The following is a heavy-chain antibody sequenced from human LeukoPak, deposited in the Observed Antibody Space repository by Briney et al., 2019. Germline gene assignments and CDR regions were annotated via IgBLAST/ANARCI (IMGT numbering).Heavy chain of an antibody. CDR1: GGSITISDYH. Sequence: SETLSLTCTVSGGSITISDYHWRWIRLPPGQGLVWYGTISHTGTTYYNPSLQSRVTISVDKSKNQFSLKLSSVTAADTAVYYCATREHHVLRTPGDYWGQGTLVTVSS. V-gene: IGHV4-39*01. CDR3: ATREHHVLRTPGDY. D-gene: IGHD6-6*01. CDR2: ISHTGTT. J-gene: IGHJ4*02.